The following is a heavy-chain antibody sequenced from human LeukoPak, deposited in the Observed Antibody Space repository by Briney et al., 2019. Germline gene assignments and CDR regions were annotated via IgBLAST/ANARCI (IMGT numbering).Heavy chain of an antibody. CDR1: GGSFSGYY. CDR2: INHSGST. J-gene: IGHJ6*03. D-gene: IGHD3-10*01. CDR3: ARGFITMVRGVIITSNYYYMDV. V-gene: IGHV4-34*01. Sequence: SETLSLTCAVYGGSFSGYYWSWIRQPPGKGLEWIGEINHSGSTNYNPSLKSRVTISVDTSKNQFSLKLSSVTAADTAVYYCARGFITMVRGVIITSNYYYMDVWGKGTTVTISS.